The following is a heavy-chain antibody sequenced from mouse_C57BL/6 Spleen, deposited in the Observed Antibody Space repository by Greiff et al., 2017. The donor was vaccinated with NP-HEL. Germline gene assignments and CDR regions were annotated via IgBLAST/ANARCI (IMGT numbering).Heavy chain of an antibody. CDR1: GYTFTSYW. CDR3: ARMAGGYDDY. J-gene: IGHJ2*01. D-gene: IGHD2-2*01. Sequence: VQLQQSGAELVKPGASVKVSCKASGYTFTSYWMHWVKQRPGQGLEWIGWIYPGSGNTKYNEKFKGKATLTADTSSSTAYMQLSSLTSEDSAVYYCARMAGGYDDYWGQGTTLTVSS. V-gene: IGHV1-66*01. CDR2: IYPGSGNT.